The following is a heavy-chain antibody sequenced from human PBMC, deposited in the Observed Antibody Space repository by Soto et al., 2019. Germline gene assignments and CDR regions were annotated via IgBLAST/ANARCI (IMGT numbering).Heavy chain of an antibody. CDR3: AREVVTDFWSGYYIQYYYYGMDV. V-gene: IGHV3-21*01. Sequence: PGGSLRLSCAASGFTFSSYSMNWVRQAPGKGLEWVSSISSSSYIYYADSVKGRFTISRDNAKNSLYLQMNSLRAEDTAVYYCAREVVTDFWSGYYIQYYYYGMDVWGQGTTVTVSS. CDR2: ISSSSYI. CDR1: GFTFSSYS. D-gene: IGHD3-3*01. J-gene: IGHJ6*02.